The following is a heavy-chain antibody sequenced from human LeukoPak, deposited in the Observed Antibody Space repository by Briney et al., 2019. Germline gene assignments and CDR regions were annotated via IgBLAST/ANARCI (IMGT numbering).Heavy chain of an antibody. Sequence: PSETLSLTCAVYGGSFSGYYWTWIRQPPGKGLEWIGEINHSGSANYSPSLMSRVTISLDTSKNHFSLNLSSVTAADTAVYYCARGQGTVTTHWGQGTLVTVSS. CDR2: INHSGSA. D-gene: IGHD4-17*01. J-gene: IGHJ4*02. CDR1: GGSFSGYY. CDR3: ARGQGTVTTH. V-gene: IGHV4-34*01.